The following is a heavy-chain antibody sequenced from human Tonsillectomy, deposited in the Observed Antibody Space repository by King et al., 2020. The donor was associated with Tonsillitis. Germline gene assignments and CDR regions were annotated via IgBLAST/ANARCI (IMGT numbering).Heavy chain of an antibody. CDR3: ARGGAEAAAGLSWFDP. J-gene: IGHJ5*02. D-gene: IGHD6-13*01. CDR2: MTTNTGNP. CDR1: GYTFTSYA. Sequence: VQLVESGSELKKPGASVKVSCKASGYTFTSYAMNWVRQAPGQGLEWMGWMTTNTGNPTYAQGFTGRFVFSLDTSVSTAYLQISSLKAEDTAVYYCARGGAEAAAGLSWFDPWGQGTLVTVSS. V-gene: IGHV7-4-1*02.